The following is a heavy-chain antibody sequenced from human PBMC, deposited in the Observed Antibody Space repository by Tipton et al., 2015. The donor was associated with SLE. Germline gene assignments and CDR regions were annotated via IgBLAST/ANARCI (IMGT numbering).Heavy chain of an antibody. CDR2: ISSTGIYI. CDR1: GFTFSYYN. Sequence: GSLRLSCTASGFTFSYYNMNWVRQAPGEGLEWVSSISSTGIYIYNADSLKGRFTISGDNAKNSLYLQMNSLRAEDTAVYYCARETYYYDTSGYYHHYFDYWGQGTLVTVSS. CDR3: ARETYYYDTSGYYHHYFDY. V-gene: IGHV3-21*01. J-gene: IGHJ4*02. D-gene: IGHD3-22*01.